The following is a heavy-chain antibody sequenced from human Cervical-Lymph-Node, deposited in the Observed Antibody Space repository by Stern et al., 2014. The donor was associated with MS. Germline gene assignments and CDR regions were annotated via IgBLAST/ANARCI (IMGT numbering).Heavy chain of an antibody. V-gene: IGHV1-18*01. Sequence: VQLVQSGAEVKKPGASVKVSCKASGYTFTSYGFSWVRKAPGQGLEWVGWISVYSGNTNYARKFQGRVTLTTDTSTSTVYMELTNLRSDDTAVYYCARAYEGDYWGQGTLVTVSS. CDR2: ISVYSGNT. CDR1: GYTFTSYG. CDR3: ARAYEGDY. J-gene: IGHJ4*02. D-gene: IGHD3-3*01.